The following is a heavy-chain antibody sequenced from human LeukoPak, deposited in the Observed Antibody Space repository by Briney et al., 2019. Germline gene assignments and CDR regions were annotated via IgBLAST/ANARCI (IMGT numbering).Heavy chain of an antibody. J-gene: IGHJ3*02. CDR3: ARDTEEMATWGAFDI. D-gene: IGHD5-24*01. CDR1: GFTVSSNY. Sequence: GSLRLSCAASGFTVSSNYMSWVRQAPGKGLEWVSVIYSGGSTYYADSVKGRFTISRDNSKNTLYLQMNSLRAEDTAVYYCARDTEEMATWGAFDIWGQGTMVTVSS. CDR2: IYSGGST. V-gene: IGHV3-66*01.